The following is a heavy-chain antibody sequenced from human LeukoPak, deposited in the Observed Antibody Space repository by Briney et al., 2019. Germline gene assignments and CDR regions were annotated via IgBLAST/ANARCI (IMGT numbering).Heavy chain of an antibody. V-gene: IGHV1-3*03. J-gene: IGHJ4*02. CDR1: GYTFTSYA. CDR2: INPGNGNT. Sequence: GASVKVSCKASGYTFTSYAMHWVRQAPGQRLEWMGWINPGNGNTKYSQEFQGRVTITRDTSASTDYMELSSLRSEDMAVYYCARVSGTGIYFDYWGQGTLVTVSS. D-gene: IGHD7-27*01. CDR3: ARVSGTGIYFDY.